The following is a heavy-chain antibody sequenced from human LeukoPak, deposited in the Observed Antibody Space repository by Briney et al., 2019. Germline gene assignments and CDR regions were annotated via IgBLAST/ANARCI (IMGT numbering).Heavy chain of an antibody. V-gene: IGHV1-24*01. J-gene: IGHJ1*01. CDR1: GYTLTELS. D-gene: IGHD4-17*01. CDR3: ATDAGDYVAFQH. CDR2: FDPEDGET. Sequence: ASVKVSCKVSGYTLTELSMHWVRQAPGKGLEWMGGFDPEDGETIYAQKFQGRVTMTEDTSTDTAYMELSSLRSEDTAVYYCATDAGDYVAFQHWGQGTLVTVSS.